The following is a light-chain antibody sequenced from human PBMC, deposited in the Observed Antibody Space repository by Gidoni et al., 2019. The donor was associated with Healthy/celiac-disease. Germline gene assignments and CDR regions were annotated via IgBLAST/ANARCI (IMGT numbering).Light chain of an antibody. V-gene: IGKV4-1*01. CDR3: QQYYSTPIT. J-gene: IGKJ5*01. Sequence: DIVMPQSPDSLPVSLGERATINCKSSQSVLYSSNNKNYLAWYQQKPGQPPKLLIYWASTRESGVPDRFSGSGSGTDFTLTISSLQAEDVAVYYCQQYYSTPITFGQGTRLEIK. CDR1: QSVLYSSNNKNY. CDR2: WAS.